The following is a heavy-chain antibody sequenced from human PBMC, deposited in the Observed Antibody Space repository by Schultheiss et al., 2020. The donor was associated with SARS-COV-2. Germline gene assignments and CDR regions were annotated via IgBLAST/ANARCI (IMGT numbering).Heavy chain of an antibody. J-gene: IGHJ4*02. D-gene: IGHD5-18*01. V-gene: IGHV1-2*06. CDR1: GYTFTGYY. Sequence: ASVKVSCKASGYTFTGYYMHWVRQAPGQGLEWMGRINPNSGGTNYAQKLQGRVTMTRDTSTSTVYMELSSLRSEDTAMYYCTHHGHTYGLFDSWGQGTLVTVSS. CDR2: INPNSGGT. CDR3: THHGHTYGLFDS.